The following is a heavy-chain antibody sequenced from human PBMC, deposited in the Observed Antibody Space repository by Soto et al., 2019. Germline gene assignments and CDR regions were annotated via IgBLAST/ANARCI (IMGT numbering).Heavy chain of an antibody. CDR2: IYPGDSDT. Sequence: GESLQISCKVSGYSFTSYWIVWVRQMPGKGLEWMGIIYPGDSDTRYSPSFQGQVTISADKSISTAYLQWSSLKASDTAMYYCARSARNPIQEAMFLREGYYYYYYMDVWGKGTTVTVSS. J-gene: IGHJ6*03. CDR3: ARSARNPIQEAMFLREGYYYYYYMDV. V-gene: IGHV5-51*01. D-gene: IGHD3-16*01. CDR1: GYSFTSYW.